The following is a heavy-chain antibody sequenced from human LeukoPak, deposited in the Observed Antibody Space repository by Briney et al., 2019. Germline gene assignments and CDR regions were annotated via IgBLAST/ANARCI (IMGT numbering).Heavy chain of an antibody. CDR2: ISPSGDIT. V-gene: IGHV3-23*01. J-gene: IGHJ1*01. CDR3: AKDDDWGRYKH. D-gene: IGHD3-16*01. Sequence: GGSLRLSGAGSGFSFSSHGMNWVRQVPGKGLEWVSGISPSGDITYYTDSVRGRFTISRDNFKNTLSLQVNSLRAEDTAMYYCAKDDDWGRYKHWGQGTLVTVSS. CDR1: GFSFSSHG.